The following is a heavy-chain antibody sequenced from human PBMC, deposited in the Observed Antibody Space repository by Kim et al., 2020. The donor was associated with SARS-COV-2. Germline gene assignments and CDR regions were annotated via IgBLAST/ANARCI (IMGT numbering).Heavy chain of an antibody. D-gene: IGHD5-18*01. CDR2: IIPILGIA. Sequence: SVKVSCKASGGTFSSYAISWVRQAPGQGLEWMGRIIPILGIANYAQKFQGRVTITADKSTSTAYMELSSLRSEDTAVYYCARENGVDTLDYYYGMDVWGQGTTVTVSS. CDR1: GGTFSSYA. J-gene: IGHJ6*02. V-gene: IGHV1-69*04. CDR3: ARENGVDTLDYYYGMDV.